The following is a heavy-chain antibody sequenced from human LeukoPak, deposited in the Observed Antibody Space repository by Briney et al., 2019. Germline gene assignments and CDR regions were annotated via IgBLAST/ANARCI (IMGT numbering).Heavy chain of an antibody. CDR2: INHSGST. CDR3: ARRYCSGGSCYSYFDY. V-gene: IGHV4-34*01. D-gene: IGHD2-15*01. Sequence: SETLSLTCTVSGGSISSYYWSWIRQPPGKGLEWIGEINHSGSTNYNPSLKSRVTISVDTSKNQFSLKLSSVTAADTAVYYCARRYCSGGSCYSYFDYWGQGTLVTVSS. CDR1: GGSISSYY. J-gene: IGHJ4*02.